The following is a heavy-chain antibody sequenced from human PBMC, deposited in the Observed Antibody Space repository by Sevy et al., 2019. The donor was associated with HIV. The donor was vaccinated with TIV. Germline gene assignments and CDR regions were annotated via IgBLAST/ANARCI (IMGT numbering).Heavy chain of an antibody. CDR3: ARERQLAVAGTIDY. V-gene: IGHV3-21*01. Sequence: GGSLRLSCAASGFTFSSYSMNWVRQAPGKGLEWVSSISSSSSYIYYADSVKGRFTISRDNAKNSLYLQMNSLRAEDTAVYYCARERQLAVAGTIDYWGQGTLFTVSS. J-gene: IGHJ4*02. CDR2: ISSSSSYI. CDR1: GFTFSSYS. D-gene: IGHD6-19*01.